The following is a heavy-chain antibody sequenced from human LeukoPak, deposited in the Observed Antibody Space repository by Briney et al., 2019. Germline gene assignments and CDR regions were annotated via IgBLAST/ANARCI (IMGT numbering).Heavy chain of an antibody. J-gene: IGHJ6*03. D-gene: IGHD2-21*01. CDR1: GFTSDEYA. CDR2: ISWESGGI. Sequence: GGSLRLSCAASGFTSDEYAMHWVRQAPGKGLEWVSGISWESGGIGYADSVKGRFTISRDNAKNSLYLQMNSLRAEDTAFYYCAKDTRLDSYYNMDVWGRGTTVTVSS. CDR3: AKDTRLDSYYNMDV. V-gene: IGHV3-9*02.